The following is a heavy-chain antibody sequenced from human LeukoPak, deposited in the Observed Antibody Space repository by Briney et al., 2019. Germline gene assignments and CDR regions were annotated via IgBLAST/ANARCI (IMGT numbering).Heavy chain of an antibody. J-gene: IGHJ4*01. D-gene: IGHD2-15*01. CDR2: LNPSGGSS. CDR1: GYTVTSYY. CDR3: ARGSALLALSFDY. Sequence: GASVKVSCKASGYTVTSYYMHWVRQAPGQGLEWMGILNPSGGSSSYAQKFQGRATLTRATSTSTAYMELSSLRSEDTAVYYCARGSALLALSFDYWGQGTLVTVSS. V-gene: IGHV1-46*01.